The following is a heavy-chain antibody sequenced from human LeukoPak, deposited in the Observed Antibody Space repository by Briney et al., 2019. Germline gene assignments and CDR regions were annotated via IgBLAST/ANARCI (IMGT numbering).Heavy chain of an antibody. J-gene: IGHJ4*02. V-gene: IGHV1-2*02. CDR2: INPNSGGT. CDR1: GYTFTGYY. CDR3: AIVATTQLFDS. D-gene: IGHD5-12*01. Sequence: ASVKVPCKASGYTFTGYYLHWVRQAPGQGLEWMGWINPNSGGTNYAQKFQGRVTMTRDTSINTAYMELSRLRSDDTAVYYCAIVATTQLFDSWGQGTLVTVSS.